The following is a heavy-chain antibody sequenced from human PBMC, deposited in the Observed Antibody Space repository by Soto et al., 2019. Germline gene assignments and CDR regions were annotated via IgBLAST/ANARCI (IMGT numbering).Heavy chain of an antibody. D-gene: IGHD3-22*01. CDR3: ARGGYYDFLSLFDY. V-gene: IGHV4-39*07. CDR1: SGSINSTIYS. CDR2: IFYSGST. Sequence: SETLSLTCTVSSGSINSTIYSWDWIRQPPGKGLEWIGSIFYSGSTYYNPSLKSRVTISVDTSKNQFSLKLSSVTAADTAVYYCARGGYYDFLSLFDYWGQGTLVTVSS. J-gene: IGHJ4*02.